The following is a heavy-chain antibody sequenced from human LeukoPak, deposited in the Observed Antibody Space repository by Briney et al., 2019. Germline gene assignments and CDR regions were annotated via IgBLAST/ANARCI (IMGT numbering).Heavy chain of an antibody. Sequence: GGSLRLSCAASGFTFSSCSMNWVRQAPGKGLEWVANIKQDGSEKYYVDSVKGRFTISRDNAKNSLYLQMNSLRAEDTAVYYCARGPAGYTAMVFDNWGQGTLVTVSS. CDR3: ARGPAGYTAMVFDN. V-gene: IGHV3-7*01. D-gene: IGHD5-18*01. J-gene: IGHJ4*02. CDR1: GFTFSSCS. CDR2: IKQDGSEK.